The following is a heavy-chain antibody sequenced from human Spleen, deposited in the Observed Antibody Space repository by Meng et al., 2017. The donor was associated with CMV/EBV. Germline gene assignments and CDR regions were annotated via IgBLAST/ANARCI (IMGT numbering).Heavy chain of an antibody. J-gene: IGHJ5*02. D-gene: IGHD5-12*01. CDR3: ARGRGYIGA. V-gene: IGHV1-46*01. Sequence: ASVKVSCKAPTYIFTRYNIHWVRQAPGHGLEWMGIIRPSGGITQYAEEFQGRVTMTRDTSTSTVYMELSSLKSEDTAVYYCARGRGYIGAWGQGTLVTVSS. CDR1: TYIFTRYN. CDR2: IRPSGGIT.